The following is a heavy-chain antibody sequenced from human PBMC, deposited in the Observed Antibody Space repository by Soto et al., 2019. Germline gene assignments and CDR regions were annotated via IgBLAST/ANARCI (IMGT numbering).Heavy chain of an antibody. D-gene: IGHD5-18*01. CDR3: ARAIYSHGYPLFDY. CDR2: IGTAGDT. Sequence: GGSLRLSCAASGFTFSSYDMHWVRQATGKGLEWVSAIGTAGDTYYPGSVKGRFTISRENAKNSLYLQMNSLRAGDTAVYYCARAIYSHGYPLFDYWGQGTLVTVSS. V-gene: IGHV3-13*01. CDR1: GFTFSSYD. J-gene: IGHJ4*02.